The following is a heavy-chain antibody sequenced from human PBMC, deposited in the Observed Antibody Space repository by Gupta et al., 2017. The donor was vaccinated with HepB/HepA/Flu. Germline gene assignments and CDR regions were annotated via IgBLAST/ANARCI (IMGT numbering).Heavy chain of an antibody. Sequence: QVQLQQWGAGLLKPSETLSLTCAVYGGSFSGYYWSWIRQPPGKGLEWIGEINHSGSTNYNPSLKSRVTISVDTSKNQFSLKLSSVTAADTAVYYCARGGRFWSGWPWFDPWGQGTLVTVSS. CDR3: ARGGRFWSGWPWFDP. V-gene: IGHV4-34*01. J-gene: IGHJ5*02. CDR2: INHSGST. CDR1: GGSFSGYY. D-gene: IGHD3-3*01.